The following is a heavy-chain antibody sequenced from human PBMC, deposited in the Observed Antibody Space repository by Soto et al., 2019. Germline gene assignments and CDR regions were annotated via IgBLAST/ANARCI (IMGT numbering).Heavy chain of an antibody. V-gene: IGHV3-33*01. Sequence: GGSLRLSCAASGFTFSSYGMHWVRQAPGKGLEWVAVIWYDGSNKYYADYVKGRFTISRDNSKNTLYLKMNSLRAEDTVVYYCARDRIAVAGRKEGFAPGGQGTLVTVS. J-gene: IGHJ5*02. CDR2: IWYDGSNK. D-gene: IGHD6-19*01. CDR3: ARDRIAVAGRKEGFAP. CDR1: GFTFSSYG.